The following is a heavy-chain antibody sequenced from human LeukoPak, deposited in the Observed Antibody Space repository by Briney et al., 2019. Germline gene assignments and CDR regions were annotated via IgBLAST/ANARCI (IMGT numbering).Heavy chain of an antibody. Sequence: GGSLRLSCAASVFTFSIYAMSWVRQAPGKGREWVSAISCSGGSTYYADSVKGRFTISRDSSKNNLYLQMTSLRAEDTAVYYCAKMDGVDSSSWYRASDYWGQGTLVTVSS. J-gene: IGHJ4*02. CDR1: VFTFSIYA. CDR2: ISCSGGST. V-gene: IGHV3-23*01. CDR3: AKMDGVDSSSWYRASDY. D-gene: IGHD6-13*01.